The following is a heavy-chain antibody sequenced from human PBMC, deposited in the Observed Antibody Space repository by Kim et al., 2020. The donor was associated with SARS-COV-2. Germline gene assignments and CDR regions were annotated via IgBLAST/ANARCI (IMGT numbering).Heavy chain of an antibody. CDR2: ITKYDGRT. CDR3: AKDHPSSGWPTFDY. CDR1: GYNINTFA. V-gene: IGHV3-23*01. Sequence: SCAASGYNINTFAMSWVRQAPGKGLEWVSAITKYDGRTYYADSVRGRFTISRDNSKNTVYLQMDSLRAEDTGLYYCAKDHPSSGWPTFDYWGQGTLVTVSS. J-gene: IGHJ4*02. D-gene: IGHD6-19*01.